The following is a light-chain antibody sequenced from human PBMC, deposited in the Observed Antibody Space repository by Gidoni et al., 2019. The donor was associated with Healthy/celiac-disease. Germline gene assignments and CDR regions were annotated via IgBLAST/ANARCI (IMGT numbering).Light chain of an antibody. J-gene: IGKJ1*01. V-gene: IGKV3-15*01. Sequence: EIVMTHSPATLSVSPGERPTLSCSASQSVSSNLAWYQQKPGQAPRPLIYGASTRATGIPARFSGSGSGTEFTLTISSLQSEDFAVYYCQQYNNWPPWTFGQGTKVEIK. CDR3: QQYNNWPPWT. CDR1: QSVSSN. CDR2: GAS.